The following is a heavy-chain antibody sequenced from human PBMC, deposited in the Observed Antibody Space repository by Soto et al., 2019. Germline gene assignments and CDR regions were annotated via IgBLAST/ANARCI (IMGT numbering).Heavy chain of an antibody. Sequence: VGALRLSCAASGFTFSDYYMSWIRQAPGKGLEWVSYISSSGSTIYYADSVKGRFTISRDNAKNSLYLQMNSLRAEDTAVYYCARKKRAWNPGSYWGQGTLVTVSS. J-gene: IGHJ4*02. CDR3: ARKKRAWNPGSY. CDR1: GFTFSDYY. D-gene: IGHD1-1*01. V-gene: IGHV3-11*01. CDR2: ISSSGSTI.